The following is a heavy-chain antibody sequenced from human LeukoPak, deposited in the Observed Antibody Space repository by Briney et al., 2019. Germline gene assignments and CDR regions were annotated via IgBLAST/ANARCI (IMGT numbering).Heavy chain of an antibody. V-gene: IGHV3-48*03. CDR2: ISSSGSTI. CDR1: GFTFSSYE. Sequence: GGSLRLSCATSGFTFSSYEMNWVRQAPGKGLEWVSYISSSGSTIYYADSVKGRFTISRDNAKNSLYLQMNSLRAEDTAVYYCARDAGYTYYMDVWGKGTTVTISS. D-gene: IGHD6-13*01. CDR3: ARDAGYTYYMDV. J-gene: IGHJ6*03.